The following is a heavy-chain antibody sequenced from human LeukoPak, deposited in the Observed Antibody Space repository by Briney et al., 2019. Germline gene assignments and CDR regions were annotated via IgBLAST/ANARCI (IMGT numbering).Heavy chain of an antibody. CDR2: MNPNSGNT. D-gene: IGHD4-17*01. CDR3: ARGLGTTVTSYYYYYYYMDV. V-gene: IGHV1-8*01. J-gene: IGHJ6*03. CDR1: GYTFTSYD. Sequence: GASVKVSCKASGYTFTSYDINWVRQATGQGLEWMGWMNPNSGNTGYAQMFQGRVTMTRNTSISTAYMELSSLRSEDTAAYYCARGLGTTVTSYYYYYYYMDVWGKGTTVTVSS.